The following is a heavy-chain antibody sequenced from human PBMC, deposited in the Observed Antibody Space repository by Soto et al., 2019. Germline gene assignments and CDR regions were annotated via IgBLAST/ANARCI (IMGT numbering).Heavy chain of an antibody. V-gene: IGHV5-10-1*01. CDR3: ASSLTYCSSTSCLGNWFDP. CDR1: GYSFTSYW. D-gene: IGHD2-2*01. Sequence: TGESLKISCKGSGYSFTSYWISWVRQMPGKGLEWMGRIDPSDSYTNYSPSFQGHVTISADKSISTAYLQWRSLKASDTAMYYCASSLTYCSSTSCLGNWFDPWGQGTLVTVSS. J-gene: IGHJ5*02. CDR2: IDPSDSYT.